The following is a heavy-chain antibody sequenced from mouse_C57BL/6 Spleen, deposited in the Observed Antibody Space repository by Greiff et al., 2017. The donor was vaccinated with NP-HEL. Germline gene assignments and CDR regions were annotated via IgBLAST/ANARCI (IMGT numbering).Heavy chain of an antibody. CDR1: GFNIKDDY. Sequence: VQLQQPGAELVRPGASVKLSCTASGFNIKDDYMHWVKQRPEQGLEWIGWIDPENGDTEYASKFQGKATITADTSSNTAYLQLSSLTSEDTAVYYCTTEAQATFAYWGQGTLVTVSA. V-gene: IGHV14-4*01. CDR3: TTEAQATFAY. D-gene: IGHD3-2*02. CDR2: IDPENGDT. J-gene: IGHJ3*01.